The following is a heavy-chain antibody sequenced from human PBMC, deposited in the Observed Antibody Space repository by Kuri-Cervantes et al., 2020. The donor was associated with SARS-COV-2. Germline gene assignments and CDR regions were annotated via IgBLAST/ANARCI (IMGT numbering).Heavy chain of an antibody. CDR2: IYSGGST. J-gene: IGHJ4*02. CDR1: GFTVSSNY. V-gene: IGHV3-53*01. D-gene: IGHD2-21*02. Sequence: GESLKISCAASGFTVSSNYMSWVRQAPGKGLEWVSVIYSGGSTYYADSVKGRFTISRDNSKNTLYLQMNSLRAEDTAVYYCAKAPIVVVTAILDYWGQGTLVTVSS. CDR3: AKAPIVVVTAILDY.